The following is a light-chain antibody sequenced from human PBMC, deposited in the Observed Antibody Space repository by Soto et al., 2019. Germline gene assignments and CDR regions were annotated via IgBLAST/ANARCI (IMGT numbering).Light chain of an antibody. J-gene: IGKJ2*01. CDR3: QQYIGYPYT. Sequence: DIQMTQSPSTLSASVGDRVTMTCRASQSIRSWLAWYQQKPGKAPNLLIYKASSLKSGVPSRFSGSASGTEFTLTISSLQPEDFATYYCQQYIGYPYTFGQGTKLEIK. CDR2: KAS. V-gene: IGKV1-5*03. CDR1: QSIRSW.